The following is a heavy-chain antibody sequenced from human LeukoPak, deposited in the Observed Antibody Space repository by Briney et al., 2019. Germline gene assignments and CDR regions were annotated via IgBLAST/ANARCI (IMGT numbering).Heavy chain of an antibody. CDR3: TTTAGSGVEVYYYYGMDV. J-gene: IGHJ6*02. CDR2: IKSKTDGGTT. Sequence: GGSLRLSCAASGFTFSSYWMNWVRQAPGKGLEWVGRIKSKTDGGTTDYAAPVKGRFTISRDDSKNTLYLQMNSLKTEDTAVYYCTTTAGSGVEVYYYYGMDVWGQGTTVTVSS. CDR1: GFTFSSYW. V-gene: IGHV3-15*07. D-gene: IGHD6-25*01.